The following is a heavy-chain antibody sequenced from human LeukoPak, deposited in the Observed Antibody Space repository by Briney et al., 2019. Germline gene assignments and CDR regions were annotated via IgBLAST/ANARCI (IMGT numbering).Heavy chain of an antibody. Sequence: SETLSLTCTVSGGSIGSYYWSWIRQPPGKGLEWIGYIYYSGSTNYNPSLKSRVTISVDTSKNQFSLKLSSVTAADTAVYYCARYSGSYALFDYWGQGTLVTVSS. CDR1: GGSIGSYY. J-gene: IGHJ4*02. CDR3: ARYSGSYALFDY. CDR2: IYYSGST. V-gene: IGHV4-59*01. D-gene: IGHD1-26*01.